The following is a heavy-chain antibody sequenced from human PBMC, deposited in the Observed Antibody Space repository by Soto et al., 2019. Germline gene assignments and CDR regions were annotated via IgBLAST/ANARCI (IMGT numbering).Heavy chain of an antibody. Sequence: GSLRLSCAASGFTFSSYAMSWVRQAPGKGLEWVSAISGSGGSTYYADSVKGRFTISRDNSKNTLYLQMNSLRAEDTAVYYCASSHVLLWFGELFFDYWGQGTLVTVSS. J-gene: IGHJ4*02. CDR2: ISGSGGST. CDR3: ASSHVLLWFGELFFDY. CDR1: GFTFSSYA. D-gene: IGHD3-10*01. V-gene: IGHV3-23*01.